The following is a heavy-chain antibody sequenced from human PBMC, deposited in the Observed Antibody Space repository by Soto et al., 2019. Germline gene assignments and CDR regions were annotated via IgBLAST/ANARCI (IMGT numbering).Heavy chain of an antibody. CDR3: ARHFSVDYFDP. J-gene: IGHJ4*02. Sequence: SETLSLTCTVSGDSITSNSYFWAWIRQPPGKGLEWIGSIYYSGTTYYNPSLKSRVTISVDRSKNQFSLKLSSATAADTAVYYCARHFSVDYFDPWGQGTLVTVSS. CDR1: GDSITSNSYF. V-gene: IGHV4-39*01. CDR2: IYYSGTT.